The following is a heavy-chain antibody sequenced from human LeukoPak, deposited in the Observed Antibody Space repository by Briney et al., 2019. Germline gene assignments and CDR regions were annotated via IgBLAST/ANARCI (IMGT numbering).Heavy chain of an antibody. CDR1: GFTFSSYW. Sequence: GGSLRLSCAASGFTFSSYWLSWVRQAPGKGLEWVANIKQDGSEKNYVDSVKGRFTISRDSAKNSLYLQMTSLRAEDTAVYYCARYSYSHGYFDNWGQGTLVTVSS. D-gene: IGHD5-18*01. CDR2: IKQDGSEK. CDR3: ARYSYSHGYFDN. J-gene: IGHJ4*02. V-gene: IGHV3-7*01.